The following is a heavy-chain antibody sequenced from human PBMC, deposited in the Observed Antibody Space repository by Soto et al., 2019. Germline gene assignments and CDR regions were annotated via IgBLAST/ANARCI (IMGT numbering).Heavy chain of an antibody. Sequence: ASVKVSCKASGGTFSSYAISWVRQAPGQGLEWMGRIIPILGIANYAQKFQGRVTITADKSTSTAYMELSSLRSEDTAVYYCARGFWSGYYYYYGMDVWGQGTTVTVSS. V-gene: IGHV1-69*04. D-gene: IGHD3-3*01. CDR1: GGTFSSYA. CDR2: IIPILGIA. CDR3: ARGFWSGYYYYYGMDV. J-gene: IGHJ6*02.